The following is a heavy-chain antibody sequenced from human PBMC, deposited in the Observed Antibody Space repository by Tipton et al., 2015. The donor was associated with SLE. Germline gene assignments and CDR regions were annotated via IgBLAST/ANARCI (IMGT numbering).Heavy chain of an antibody. D-gene: IGHD1-26*01. Sequence: SLRLSCAASGFTFSSSAMSWVRQAPGKGLEWVSIISGGGVTTFYADSVKGRFTISRDNSKNTLYLQMNSLRAEDTAVYYCARDSGSYLGAFDIWGQGTMVTVSS. CDR1: GFTFSSSA. V-gene: IGHV3-23*01. CDR2: ISGGGVTT. CDR3: ARDSGSYLGAFDI. J-gene: IGHJ3*02.